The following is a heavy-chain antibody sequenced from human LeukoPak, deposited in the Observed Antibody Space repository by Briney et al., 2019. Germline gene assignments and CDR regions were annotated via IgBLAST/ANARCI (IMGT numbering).Heavy chain of an antibody. J-gene: IGHJ4*02. D-gene: IGHD1-26*01. CDR2: IHSSGGS. Sequence: ETLSLTCTVSGASISNYYWSWIRRTPEKGLEWMGHIHSSGGSSYYPSLKSRLTLSIDTSRNQLSLKLPSVTAADTAVYFCARLGSYHDFWGQGALVTVSS. V-gene: IGHV4-4*09. CDR1: GASISNYY. CDR3: ARLGSYHDF.